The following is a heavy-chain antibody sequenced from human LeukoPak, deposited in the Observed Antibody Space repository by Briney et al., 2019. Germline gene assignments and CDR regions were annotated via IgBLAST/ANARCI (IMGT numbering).Heavy chain of an antibody. CDR2: IYPGDSDT. D-gene: IGHD2-21*02. Sequence: GESLKISCKGSGYTFTSYWIGWVRQMPGKGLEWMGIIYPGDSDTRYSPSFQGQVAISADKSFSTAYLQWSSLKASDTAMYYCARREICGGDCSYFDYWGQGTLVTVSS. CDR1: GYTFTSYW. J-gene: IGHJ4*02. V-gene: IGHV5-51*01. CDR3: ARREICGGDCSYFDY.